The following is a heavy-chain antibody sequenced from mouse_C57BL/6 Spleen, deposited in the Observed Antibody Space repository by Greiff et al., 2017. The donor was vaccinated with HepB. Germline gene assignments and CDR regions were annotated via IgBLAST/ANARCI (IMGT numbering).Heavy chain of an antibody. Sequence: QVQLKQPGAELVRPGSSVKLSCKASGYTFTSYWMDWVKQRPGQGLEWIGNIYPSDSETHYNQKFKDKATLTVDKSSSTAYMQLSSLTSEDSAVYDCAREYYGTGYFDYWGQGTTLTVSS. CDR2: IYPSDSET. CDR1: GYTFTSYW. J-gene: IGHJ2*01. D-gene: IGHD1-1*01. CDR3: AREYYGTGYFDY. V-gene: IGHV1-61*01.